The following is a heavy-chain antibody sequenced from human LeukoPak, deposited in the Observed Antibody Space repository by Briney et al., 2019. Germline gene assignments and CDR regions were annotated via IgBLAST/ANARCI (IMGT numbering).Heavy chain of an antibody. Sequence: PGGSLRLSCAASGFTFSSYAMSWVRQAPGKGLEWVSAISGSGGSTYYADSVKGRFTISRDNSKNTLYLQMNSLRAEDTAVYYCARDSNYYDSSGYLAPSWGQGTMVTVSS. CDR3: ARDSNYYDSSGYLAPS. J-gene: IGHJ3*01. D-gene: IGHD3-22*01. V-gene: IGHV3-23*01. CDR1: GFTFSSYA. CDR2: ISGSGGST.